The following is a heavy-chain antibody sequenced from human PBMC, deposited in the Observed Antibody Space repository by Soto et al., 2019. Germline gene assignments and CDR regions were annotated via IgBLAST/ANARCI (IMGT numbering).Heavy chain of an antibody. CDR1: GFTFSSYA. J-gene: IGHJ4*02. V-gene: IGHV3-23*01. Sequence: PVGSLRLSCAASGFTFSSYAMSWVRQAPGKGLEWVSVINSSGGSTYYADSVKGRFTISRDNSKNTLYLQMNSLRAEDTAVYYCAKDREGTVTTPDYWGQGTLVTVSS. CDR2: INSSGGST. D-gene: IGHD4-4*01. CDR3: AKDREGTVTTPDY.